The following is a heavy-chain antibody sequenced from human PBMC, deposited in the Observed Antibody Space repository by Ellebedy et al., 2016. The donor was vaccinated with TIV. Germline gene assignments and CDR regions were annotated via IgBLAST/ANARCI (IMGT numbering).Heavy chain of an antibody. CDR1: GYTLTELS. Sequence: ASVKVSXXVSGYTLTELSMHWVRQAPGKGLEWMGGFDPEDGETIYAQKFQGRVTMTEDTSTDTAYMELSSLRSEDTAVYYCATDGYSSSGLDYWGQGTLVTVSS. CDR3: ATDGYSSSGLDY. V-gene: IGHV1-24*01. CDR2: FDPEDGET. J-gene: IGHJ4*02. D-gene: IGHD6-6*01.